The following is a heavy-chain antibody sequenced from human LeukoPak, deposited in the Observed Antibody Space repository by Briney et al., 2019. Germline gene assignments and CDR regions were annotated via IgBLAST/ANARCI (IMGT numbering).Heavy chain of an antibody. V-gene: IGHV3-7*01. CDR2: IKQDGSEK. Sequence: GGSLRLSCAASGFTFSTYWMSWVRQAPGKGLEWVANIKQDGSEKYYVDSMKGRFTISRDNAKNSLYLQMNTLRPEDTAVYYCASDIVVVGEDAFDIWGQGTMVTVSS. D-gene: IGHD2-15*01. CDR1: GFTFSTYW. J-gene: IGHJ3*02. CDR3: ASDIVVVGEDAFDI.